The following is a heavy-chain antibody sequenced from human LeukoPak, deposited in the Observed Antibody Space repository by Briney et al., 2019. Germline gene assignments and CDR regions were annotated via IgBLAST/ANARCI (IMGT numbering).Heavy chain of an antibody. Sequence: SGGSLRLSCAASGFILSSYTMNWVRQAPGKGLEWVSSISSGSTYIYYADSVKGRFTVSRDNAKNSLYLQVNSLGAEDTAVYYCTRGVAPNRNHYYYMDVWGKGTTVTVSS. CDR2: ISSGSTYI. V-gene: IGHV3-21*01. CDR1: GFILSSYT. CDR3: TRGVAPNRNHYYYMDV. D-gene: IGHD5-12*01. J-gene: IGHJ6*03.